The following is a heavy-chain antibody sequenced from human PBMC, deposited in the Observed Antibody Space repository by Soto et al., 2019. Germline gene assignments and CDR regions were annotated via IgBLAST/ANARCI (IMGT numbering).Heavy chain of an antibody. CDR2: ISAYNGNT. CDR3: ARDLLAARTPGY. CDR1: GYTFTSYG. Sequence: DASVTVSCKASGYTFTSYGISWVRQAPGQGLEWMGWISAYNGNTNYAQKLQGRVTMTTDTSTSTAYMELRSLRSDDTAVYYCARDLLAARTPGYWGQGTRVTVSS. D-gene: IGHD6-6*01. V-gene: IGHV1-18*01. J-gene: IGHJ4*02.